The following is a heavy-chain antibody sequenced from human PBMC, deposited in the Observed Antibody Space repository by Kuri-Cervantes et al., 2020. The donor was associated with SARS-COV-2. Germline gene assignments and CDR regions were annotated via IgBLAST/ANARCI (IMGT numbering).Heavy chain of an antibody. CDR2: FDPEDGET. V-gene: IGHV1-24*01. CDR3: ATESGGYSRVNRFDP. CDR1: GYTLTELS. D-gene: IGHD6-13*01. Sequence: ASVKISCNASGYTLTELSMHWVRQDPGKGVEWMGGFDPEDGETIYAQKFQGRVTMTEDTSTDTAYVELSSLRSEDTAVYYCATESGGYSRVNRFDPWGQGTLVTVSS. J-gene: IGHJ5*02.